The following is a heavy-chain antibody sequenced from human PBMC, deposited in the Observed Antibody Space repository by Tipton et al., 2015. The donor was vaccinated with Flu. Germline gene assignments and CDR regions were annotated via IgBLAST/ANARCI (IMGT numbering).Heavy chain of an antibody. Sequence: LRLSCAVSGDSIRSSNYYWGWIRQPPGKGLEWIGNIFHSGNTYHNPSLKSRVTISVDTSKNQFSLQLSSVTAADTAVYYCARRDYSNYVSDPKNWFDPWGQGTLVTVSS. J-gene: IGHJ5*01. CDR1: GDSIRSSNYY. CDR3: ARRDYSNYVSDPKNWFDP. V-gene: IGHV4-38-2*01. CDR2: IFHSGNT. D-gene: IGHD4-11*01.